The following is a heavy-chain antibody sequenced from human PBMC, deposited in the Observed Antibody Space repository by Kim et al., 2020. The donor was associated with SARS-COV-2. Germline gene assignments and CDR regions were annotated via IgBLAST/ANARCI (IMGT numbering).Heavy chain of an antibody. CDR2: IKQDGSEK. V-gene: IGHV3-7*03. CDR1: GFTFSSYW. J-gene: IGHJ4*02. Sequence: GGSLRLSCAASGFTFSSYWMSWVRQAPGKGLEWVANIKQDGSEKYYVDSVKGRFTISRDNAKNSLCLQMNSLRAEDTAVYYCARPRITMVRGVMKFVWYFDYWGQGTLVTVSS. CDR3: ARPRITMVRGVMKFVWYFDY. D-gene: IGHD3-10*01.